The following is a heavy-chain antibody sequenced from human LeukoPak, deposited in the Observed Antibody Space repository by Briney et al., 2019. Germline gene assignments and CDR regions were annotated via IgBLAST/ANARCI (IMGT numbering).Heavy chain of an antibody. CDR2: IHHSGST. CDR3: ASMRRWFGELKGTHMDV. CDR1: GDSISSNNY. Sequence: SETLSLTCTVSGDSISSNNYWGWIRQPPGKGLEWIGSIHHSGSTYKNPSLESRVTISVDTSKNQFSLKLSSVTAADTAVYYCASMRRWFGELKGTHMDVWGKGTTVTISS. V-gene: IGHV4-38-2*02. D-gene: IGHD3-10*01. J-gene: IGHJ6*03.